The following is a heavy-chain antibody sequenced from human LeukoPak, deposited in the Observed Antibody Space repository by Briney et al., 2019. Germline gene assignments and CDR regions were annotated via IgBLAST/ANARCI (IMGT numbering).Heavy chain of an antibody. Sequence: AGGSLRLSCAASGFTFSDYYMSWIRQAPGKGLEWVSYISSSGSTIYYADSVKGRFTISRDNAKNSLYLQMNSLRAEDTAVYYCARGVRIMITFGGVIDWFDPWGQGTLVTVSS. CDR1: GFTFSDYY. CDR2: ISSSGSTI. D-gene: IGHD3-16*02. CDR3: ARGVRIMITFGGVIDWFDP. J-gene: IGHJ5*02. V-gene: IGHV3-11*01.